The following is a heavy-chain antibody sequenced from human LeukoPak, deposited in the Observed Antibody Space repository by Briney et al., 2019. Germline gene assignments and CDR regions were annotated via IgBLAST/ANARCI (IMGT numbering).Heavy chain of an antibody. Sequence: GGSLRLSCAASGFTFRSYAIYWVRQAPGKGLEWVSGISGSGGDTYFADSVKGRFTISRDNSKNTVFLQMNSLRAEDTAVYYCARGPPVRFLEWSPPSGDAFDIWGQGTMVTVSS. V-gene: IGHV3-23*01. CDR1: GFTFRSYA. D-gene: IGHD3-3*01. CDR2: ISGSGGDT. CDR3: ARGPPVRFLEWSPPSGDAFDI. J-gene: IGHJ3*02.